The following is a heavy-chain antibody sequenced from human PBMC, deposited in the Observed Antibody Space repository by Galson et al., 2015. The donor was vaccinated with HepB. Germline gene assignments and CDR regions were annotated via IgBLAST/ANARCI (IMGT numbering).Heavy chain of an antibody. CDR3: ARSPGRDMDV. Sequence: SVKVSCKASGYTFTGYYMHWVRQAPGQGLEWMGWINPNSGDTNYAQRFQGRVTLTRDTSISTAYMELSRLRSDDTAVYYCARSPGRDMDVWGQGTTVTVSS. CDR1: GYTFTGYY. V-gene: IGHV1-2*02. CDR2: INPNSGDT. J-gene: IGHJ6*02.